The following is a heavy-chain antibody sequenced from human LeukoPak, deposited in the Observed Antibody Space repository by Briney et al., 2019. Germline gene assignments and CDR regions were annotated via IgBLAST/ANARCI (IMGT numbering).Heavy chain of an antibody. CDR1: GFTFSTYA. D-gene: IGHD3-3*01. CDR2: ISYDGNNK. Sequence: PGGSLRLSCAASGFTFSTYAMHWVRQAPGKGLEWVAVISYDGNNKYYADSMKGRFTISRDHSKNTLYLQMNSLRVEDTAVYYCARESEISIFGVITGFDYWGQGTLVTVSS. CDR3: ARESEISIFGVITGFDY. J-gene: IGHJ4*02. V-gene: IGHV3-30-3*01.